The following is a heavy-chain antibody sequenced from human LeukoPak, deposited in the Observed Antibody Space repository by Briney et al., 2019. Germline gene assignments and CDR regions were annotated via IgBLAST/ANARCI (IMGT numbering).Heavy chain of an antibody. V-gene: IGHV3-11*04. Sequence: MSGGSLRLSCAASGFTFSDYYMSWIRQAPGKGLEWVSYISSSGSTIYYADSVKGRFTISRDNAKNSLYLQMNSLRAEDTAVYYCAKVVADYYYYYMDVWGKGTTVTVSS. CDR1: GFTFSDYY. CDR2: ISSSGSTI. J-gene: IGHJ6*03. D-gene: IGHD5-12*01. CDR3: AKVVADYYYYYMDV.